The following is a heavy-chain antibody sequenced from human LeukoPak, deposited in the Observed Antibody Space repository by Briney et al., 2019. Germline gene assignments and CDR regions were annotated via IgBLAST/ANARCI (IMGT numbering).Heavy chain of an antibody. V-gene: IGHV3-74*01. CDR1: GFTFSSYW. Sequence: GGSLRLSCAASGFTFSSYWMHWVRQAPGKGLVWVSRIDTDGSNTAYADSVKGRFTISRDNAKNTLYLQMNSLRAEDTAVYYCSKKGQNEDYGKPDWGQGTLVTVSS. D-gene: IGHD4-17*01. CDR2: IDTDGSNT. J-gene: IGHJ4*02. CDR3: SKKGQNEDYGKPD.